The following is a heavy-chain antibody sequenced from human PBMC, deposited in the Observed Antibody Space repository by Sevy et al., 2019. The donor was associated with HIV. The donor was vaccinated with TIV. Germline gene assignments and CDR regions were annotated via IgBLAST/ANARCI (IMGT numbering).Heavy chain of an antibody. J-gene: IGHJ4*02. V-gene: IGHV3-30*04. CDR3: ASHYYDSTGYYYPLDY. D-gene: IGHD3-22*01. Sequence: GGSLRLSCTASGFTLSSYDMYWVRQAPGKGLEWVAVISYDGNNKDYADSVKGRFTISRDNSKNTLYLQMNSLRAEDTAVYYCASHYYDSTGYYYPLDYWGQGSLVTVSS. CDR1: GFTLSSYD. CDR2: ISYDGNNK.